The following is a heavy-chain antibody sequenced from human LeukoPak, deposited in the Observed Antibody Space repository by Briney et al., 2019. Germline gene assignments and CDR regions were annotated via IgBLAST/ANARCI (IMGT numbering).Heavy chain of an antibody. V-gene: IGHV3-21*01. Sequence: PGGSLRLSCAASGFTFSSYTMNWVRQAPGKGLDWVSSISSSSGYIYYADSVKGRFTISRDNAKNSLYLQMNSLRAEDTAVYYCARVLGSGRSGYYGRYYFDYWGQGTLVTVSS. CDR3: ARVLGSGRSGYYGRYYFDY. CDR2: ISSSSGYI. J-gene: IGHJ4*02. D-gene: IGHD3-22*01. CDR1: GFTFSSYT.